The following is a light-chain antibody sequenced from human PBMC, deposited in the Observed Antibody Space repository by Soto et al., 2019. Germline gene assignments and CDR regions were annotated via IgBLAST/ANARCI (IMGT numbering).Light chain of an antibody. CDR1: SSDVGGYTY. J-gene: IGLJ1*01. CDR3: SSYTSGSALYV. Sequence: QSVLTQPASVSGSPRQSSTISCTGASSDVGGYTYVSWYQQHPGKAPKLIIYEVNNRPSGVSHRFSGSKSGNTASLTISGLQAEDEADYYCSSYTSGSALYVFGTGTKVTVL. V-gene: IGLV2-14*01. CDR2: EVN.